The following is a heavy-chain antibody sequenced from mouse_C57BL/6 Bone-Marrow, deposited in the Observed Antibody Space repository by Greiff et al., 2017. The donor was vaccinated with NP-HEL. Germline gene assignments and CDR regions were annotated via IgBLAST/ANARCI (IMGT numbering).Heavy chain of an antibody. CDR2: IYPSDSET. Sequence: VQLQQPGAELVRPGSSVKLSCKASGYTFTSYWMDWVKQRPGQGLEWIGNIYPSDSETHYNQKFKDKATLTVDKSSSTAYMQLSSLTSEDSAVYYCARRGIYYDYDFDYWGQGTTLTVSS. CDR1: GYTFTSYW. J-gene: IGHJ2*01. CDR3: ARRGIYYDYDFDY. D-gene: IGHD2-4*01. V-gene: IGHV1-61*01.